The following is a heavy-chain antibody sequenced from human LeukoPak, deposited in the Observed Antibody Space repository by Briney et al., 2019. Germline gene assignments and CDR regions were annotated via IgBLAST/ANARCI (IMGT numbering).Heavy chain of an antibody. CDR2: IYYSGST. CDR1: GGSMSSHY. Sequence: PPETLSLTCTVSGGSMSSHYWSWILQPPGHGLGWVGFIYYSGSTNYNPSLDSRVTIAVAASKNQFSLKLSAVTSADTAVYYCARYGGSSVGGFDFWGQGTMVPVSP. D-gene: IGHD4-23*01. J-gene: IGHJ3*01. V-gene: IGHV4-59*08. CDR3: ARYGGSSVGGFDF.